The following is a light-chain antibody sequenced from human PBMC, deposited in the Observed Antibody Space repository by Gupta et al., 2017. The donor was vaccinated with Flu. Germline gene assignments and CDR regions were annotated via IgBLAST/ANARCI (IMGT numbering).Light chain of an antibody. CDR1: QTVSSNS. J-gene: IGKJ3*01. Sequence: ELVLTQSPGTLSLSPGETATLSCRASQTVSSNSLAWYQQKPGQAPRLLIFGASSRATGIPDRFSGSGSGTDFTLTISRLEPEDFAVYCCQQYGSSPFTFGPGTKVEIK. V-gene: IGKV3-20*01. CDR3: QQYGSSPFT. CDR2: GAS.